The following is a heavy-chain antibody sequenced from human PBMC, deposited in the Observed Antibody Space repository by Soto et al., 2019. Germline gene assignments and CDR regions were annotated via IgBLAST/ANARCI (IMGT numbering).Heavy chain of an antibody. D-gene: IGHD3-16*02. V-gene: IGHV1-69*13. J-gene: IGHJ4*02. CDR1: GGTFSSYA. CDR3: ANNYVWGSYRTYYFDY. Sequence: SVKVSFKASGGTFSSYAISWVRQAPGQGLEWMGGIIPIFGTANYAQKFQGRVTITADESTSTAYMELSSLRSEDTAVYYCANNYVWGSYRTYYFDYWGQGTLVTVSS. CDR2: IIPIFGTA.